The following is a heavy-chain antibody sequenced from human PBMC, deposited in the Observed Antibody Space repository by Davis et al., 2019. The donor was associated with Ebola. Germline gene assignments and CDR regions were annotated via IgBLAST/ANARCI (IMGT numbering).Heavy chain of an antibody. CDR1: GYTFTSYG. CDR3: ARDRVYIGQLESMDV. V-gene: IGHV1-18*01. D-gene: IGHD6-6*01. CDR2: ISAYNGNT. Sequence: ASVKVSCKASGYTFTSYGITWVRQAPGQGLEWMGWISAYNGNTNYAQKLQGRVTMTTDTSTSTAYMELRSLGSDDTAVYYCARDRVYIGQLESMDVWGQGTTVTVSS. J-gene: IGHJ6*02.